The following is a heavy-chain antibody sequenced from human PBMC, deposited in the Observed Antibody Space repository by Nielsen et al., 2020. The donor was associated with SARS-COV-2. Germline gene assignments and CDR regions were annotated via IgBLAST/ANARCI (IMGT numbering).Heavy chain of an antibody. V-gene: IGHV3-20*01. D-gene: IGHD6-6*01. CDR1: GFTFDDYG. CDR2: INWNGGST. CDR3: ARQADEYSSPGGDC. Sequence: GESLKISCAASGFTFDDYGMSWVRQAPGKGLEWVSGINWNGGSTGYADSVKGRFTISRDNAKNSLYLQMNSLRAEDTALYHCARQADEYSSPGGDCWGQGTLVTVSS. J-gene: IGHJ4*02.